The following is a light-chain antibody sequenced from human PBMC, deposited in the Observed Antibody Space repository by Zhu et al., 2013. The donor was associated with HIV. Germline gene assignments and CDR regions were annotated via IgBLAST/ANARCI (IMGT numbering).Light chain of an antibody. Sequence: DIQLTQSPSSLSASVGDRVTITCRASHGINNFLAWFQQKPGKAPNFLIYAASSLESGVPSRFNGRGTGTHFTLTITSLQPEDFATYYCQQFHTYPLTFGGGTKVDI. CDR1: HGINNF. V-gene: IGKV1-16*01. CDR3: QQFHTYPLT. J-gene: IGKJ4*01. CDR2: AAS.